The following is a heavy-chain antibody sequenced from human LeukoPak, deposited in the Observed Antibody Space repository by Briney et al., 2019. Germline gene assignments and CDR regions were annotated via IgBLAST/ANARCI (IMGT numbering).Heavy chain of an antibody. V-gene: IGHV3-74*01. CDR3: AREGHSSSWYTDN. D-gene: IGHD6-13*01. CDR1: GFTFRSYW. CDR2: VNSDGSST. Sequence: GGSLRLSCAASGFTFRSYWMHWVRQAPGKWLVWVSRVNSDGSSTTYADSVKGRFTISRDNAKNTLYLQMNSLRAEDTAVYYCAREGHSSSWYTDNWGQGTQVTVSS. J-gene: IGHJ4*02.